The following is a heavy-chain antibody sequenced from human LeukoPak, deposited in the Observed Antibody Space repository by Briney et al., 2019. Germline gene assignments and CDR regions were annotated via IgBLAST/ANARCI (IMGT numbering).Heavy chain of an antibody. J-gene: IGHJ5*02. CDR1: GYSFTSYW. Sequence: GESLKISCKGSGYSFTSYWIGWVRQMPGKGLEWMGIIYPGDSDTRYSPSFQGQVTISADKSISTAYLQWSSLKASDTAMYYCARQYREVVPAAIASFWFDPWGQGTLVTVSS. D-gene: IGHD2-2*02. CDR3: ARQYREVVPAAIASFWFDP. V-gene: IGHV5-51*01. CDR2: IYPGDSDT.